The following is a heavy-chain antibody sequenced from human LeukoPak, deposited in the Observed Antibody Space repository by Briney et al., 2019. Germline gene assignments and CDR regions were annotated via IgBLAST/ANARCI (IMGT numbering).Heavy chain of an antibody. J-gene: IGHJ3*02. Sequence: PSETLSLTCSVSGASIGSYYWNWIRQPPGKELEWIGYVYFSGSTNYNPSLKSRVTISVDTSKNHISLKLRSVTAADTALYYCATGEQYGGGDVFDIWGQGTMVSVSS. V-gene: IGHV4-59*01. CDR1: GASIGSYY. D-gene: IGHD4-23*01. CDR2: VYFSGST. CDR3: ATGEQYGGGDVFDI.